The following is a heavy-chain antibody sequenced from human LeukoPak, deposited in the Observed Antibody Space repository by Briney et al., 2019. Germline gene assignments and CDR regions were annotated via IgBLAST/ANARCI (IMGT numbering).Heavy chain of an antibody. V-gene: IGHV4-59*01. Sequence: SETLSLTCTVSGGSISSYYWSWIRQPPGKGLEWIGQIHYGGRPDYNPSLKSRVTISVDTSKNQLSLKVTSVTGADTAVYYCARFGVDYDMDVWGQGTTVTVSS. CDR3: ARFGVDYDMDV. CDR1: GGSISSYY. D-gene: IGHD3-16*01. J-gene: IGHJ6*02. CDR2: IHYGGRP.